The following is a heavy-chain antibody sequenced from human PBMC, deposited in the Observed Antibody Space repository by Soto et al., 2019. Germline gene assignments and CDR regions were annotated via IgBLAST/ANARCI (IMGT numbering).Heavy chain of an antibody. CDR1: GFTFSAFE. J-gene: IGHJ6*02. CDR2: IYNSGSTM. Sequence: GESLKISCAASGFTFSAFEMNWVRQAPGKGLEWLSYIYNSGSTMTYADSVKGRFAISRDNAKNSLYLQMYSLRAEDTAVYYCERESGGTGLDVWGQGTRVTVSS. D-gene: IGHD1-1*01. CDR3: ERESGGTGLDV. V-gene: IGHV3-48*03.